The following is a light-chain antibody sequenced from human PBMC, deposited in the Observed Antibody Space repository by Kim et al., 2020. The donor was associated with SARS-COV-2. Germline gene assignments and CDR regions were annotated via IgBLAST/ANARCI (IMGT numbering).Light chain of an antibody. CDR3: QQYGSSPRT. CDR2: GAS. V-gene: IGKV3-20*01. CDR1: QSVDSNY. Sequence: EIVLTQSPGTLSLSPGERATLSCRASQSVDSNYLAWYQQKPGQAPRLLISGASSRATDIPDRFSGSGSGTDFTLTVSRLEPEDFAVYYCQQYGSSPRTFGQGTKVDIK. J-gene: IGKJ1*01.